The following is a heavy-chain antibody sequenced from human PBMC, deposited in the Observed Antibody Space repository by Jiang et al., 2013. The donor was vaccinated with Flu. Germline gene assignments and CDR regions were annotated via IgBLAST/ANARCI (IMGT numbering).Heavy chain of an antibody. D-gene: IGHD6-19*01. V-gene: IGHV4-59*01. J-gene: IGHJ5*02. CDR3: AREGWDRSGWYSGWFDP. CDR2: IYYSGST. Sequence: LLKPSETLSLTCTVSGGSISSYYWSWIRQPPGKGLEWIGYIYYSGSTNYNPSLKSRVTISVDTSKNQFSLKLSSVTAADTAVYYCAREGWDRSGWYSGWFDPWGQGTLVTVSS. CDR1: GGSISSYY.